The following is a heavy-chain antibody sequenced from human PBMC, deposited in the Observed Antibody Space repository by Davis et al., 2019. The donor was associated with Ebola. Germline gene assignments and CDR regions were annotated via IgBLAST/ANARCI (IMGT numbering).Heavy chain of an antibody. V-gene: IGHV1-18*04. CDR2: ISANDGDT. J-gene: IGHJ4*02. Sequence: AASVKVSCKASGYSFSSYGISWVRQAPGQGLEWVGWISANDGDTKYAKQFQGRVTMTEDTSTDTHYMELRSLRSEDTAVYYCATEKEFWAAYAFDNWGQGTLVTVSS. CDR1: GYSFSSYG. D-gene: IGHD3/OR15-3a*01. CDR3: ATEKEFWAAYAFDN.